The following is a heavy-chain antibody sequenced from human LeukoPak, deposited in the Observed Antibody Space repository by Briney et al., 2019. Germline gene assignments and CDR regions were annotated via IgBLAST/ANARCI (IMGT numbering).Heavy chain of an antibody. J-gene: IGHJ4*02. CDR3: ARDVYSYGYFDY. CDR2: IYHSGST. Sequence: SETLSLTCTVSGGSISSSSYYWGWIRQPPGKGLEWIGSIYHSGSTYYNPSLKSRVTISVDTSKNQFSLKLSSVTAADTAVYYCARDVYSYGYFDYWGQGTLVTVSS. D-gene: IGHD5-18*01. V-gene: IGHV4-39*07. CDR1: GGSISSSSYY.